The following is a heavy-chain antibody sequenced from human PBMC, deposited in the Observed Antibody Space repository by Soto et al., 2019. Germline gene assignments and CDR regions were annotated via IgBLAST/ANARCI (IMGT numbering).Heavy chain of an antibody. D-gene: IGHD3-9*01. CDR2: VSYDGSNK. V-gene: IGHV3-30*03. CDR1: GFTFSNYA. Sequence: QVQLVESGGGVVQPGRSLRLSCAASGFTFSNYAMHWVRQAPGTGLEWVAVVSYDGSNKYYADSVKGRFTISRDNSKNNLYLQVKSLRANDTDLYYCAPVRYFDWPLGVGYWGQGTLVTVSS. J-gene: IGHJ4*02. CDR3: APVRYFDWPLGVGY.